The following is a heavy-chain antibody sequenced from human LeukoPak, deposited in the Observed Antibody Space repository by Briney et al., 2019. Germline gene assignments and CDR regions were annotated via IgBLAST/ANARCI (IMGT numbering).Heavy chain of an antibody. J-gene: IGHJ4*02. CDR1: GYTFTDYY. CDR3: ARDSGYSYGYYDY. Sequence: SVKVSCKASGYTFTDYYMHWVRQAPGQGLEWMGGIIPIFGTANYAQKFQGRVTITADESTSTAYMELSSLRSEDTAVYYCARDSGYSYGYYDYWGQGTLVTVSS. V-gene: IGHV1-69*13. CDR2: IIPIFGTA. D-gene: IGHD5-18*01.